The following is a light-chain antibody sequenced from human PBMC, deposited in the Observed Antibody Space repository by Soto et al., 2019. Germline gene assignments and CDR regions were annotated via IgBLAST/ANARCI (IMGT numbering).Light chain of an antibody. J-gene: IGLJ7*01. CDR3: SSFTDSRTLV. CDR2: DVS. V-gene: IGLV2-14*01. Sequence: QSALTQPASVSGPPGQSITISCTGTSSDVGGYDYVSWYQQHPGKVPKLMIYDVSTRPSGVSYRFSGSKSGNTASLTISGLQAEDEADYYCSSFTDSRTLVFGGGTQLTVL. CDR1: SSDVGGYDY.